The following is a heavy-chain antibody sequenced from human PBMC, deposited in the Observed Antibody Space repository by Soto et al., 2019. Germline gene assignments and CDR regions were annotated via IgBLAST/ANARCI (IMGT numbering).Heavy chain of an antibody. Sequence: PGESLKISCKGSGYSFTSYWISWVRQMPGKGLEWMGRIDPSDSYTNYSPSFQGHVTISADKSISTAYLQWSSLKASDTAMYYCARSPTLAVAGTGYNWFDPWGQGTLVTVS. CDR1: GYSFTSYW. D-gene: IGHD6-19*01. CDR3: ARSPTLAVAGTGYNWFDP. V-gene: IGHV5-10-1*01. CDR2: IDPSDSYT. J-gene: IGHJ5*02.